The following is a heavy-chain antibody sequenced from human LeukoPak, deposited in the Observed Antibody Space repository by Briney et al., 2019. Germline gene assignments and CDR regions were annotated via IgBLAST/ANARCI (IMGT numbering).Heavy chain of an antibody. D-gene: IGHD1-26*01. J-gene: IGHJ4*02. V-gene: IGHV3-23*01. CDR2: ISGSGGST. Sequence: GGSLRLSCAASGFTFSSYAMSWVRQAPGKGLEWVSAISGSGGSTYYADSVKGRFTISRDNSKNTLYLQMNSLRAEDTAVYYCAKSTGIIVGATTVDYWGQGTLVTVSS. CDR1: GFTFSSYA. CDR3: AKSTGIIVGATTVDY.